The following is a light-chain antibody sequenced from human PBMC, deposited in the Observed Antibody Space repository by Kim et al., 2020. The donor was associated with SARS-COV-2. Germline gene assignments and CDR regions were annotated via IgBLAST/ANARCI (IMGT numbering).Light chain of an antibody. V-gene: IGKV3-20*01. CDR2: GAS. Sequence: IVLTQSPGSLSLSPGERATLSCRASQSVGTYLAWYQQKPGQAPRLLVYGASSRATGIPDRFSGRGSRTGFTLTISRLEPEDFAVYYCQQFGTSPQTFGQGTKVDIK. J-gene: IGKJ1*01. CDR3: QQFGTSPQT. CDR1: QSVGTY.